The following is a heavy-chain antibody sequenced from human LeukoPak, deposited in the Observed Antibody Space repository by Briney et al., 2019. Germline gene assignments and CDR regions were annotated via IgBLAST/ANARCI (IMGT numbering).Heavy chain of an antibody. V-gene: IGHV4-59*08. Sequence: SETLPLTCTVSGGSISSYYWSWIRQPPGKGLEWIWYIYYSGSTNYNPSLKSRVTISVDTSKNQFSLKLSSVTAADTAVYYCARLIYDSSGYYYGTFDYWGQRTLVTVSS. CDR3: ARLIYDSSGYYYGTFDY. CDR1: GGSISSYY. J-gene: IGHJ4*02. CDR2: IYYSGST. D-gene: IGHD3-22*01.